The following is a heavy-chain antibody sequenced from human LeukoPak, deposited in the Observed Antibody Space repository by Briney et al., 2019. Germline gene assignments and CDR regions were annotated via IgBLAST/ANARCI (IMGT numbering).Heavy chain of an antibody. D-gene: IGHD2-15*01. V-gene: IGHV3-30*03. CDR2: ISYDGSNK. J-gene: IGHJ6*02. CDR3: AREVDCSGGSCYRHYYYYGMDV. Sequence: PGGSLRLSCAASGFTFSSYSMNWVRQAPGKGLEWVAVISYDGSNKYYADSVKGRFTISRDNSKNTLYLQMNSLRAEDTAVYYCAREVDCSGGSCYRHYYYYGMDVWGQGTTVTVSS. CDR1: GFTFSSYS.